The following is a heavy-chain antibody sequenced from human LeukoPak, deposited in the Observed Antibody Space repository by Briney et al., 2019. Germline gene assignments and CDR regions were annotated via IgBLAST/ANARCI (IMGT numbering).Heavy chain of an antibody. CDR3: ARVTSSGWKKLDY. D-gene: IGHD6-19*01. CDR1: GYTFTVYY. Sequence: ASVKVSCKASGYTFTVYYMHWVRQAPGQGLEWMGWINPNSGGTNYAQKFQGRVTMTRDTSISTAYMELSRLRSDDTAVYYCARVTSSGWKKLDYWGQGTLVTVSS. CDR2: INPNSGGT. V-gene: IGHV1-2*02. J-gene: IGHJ4*02.